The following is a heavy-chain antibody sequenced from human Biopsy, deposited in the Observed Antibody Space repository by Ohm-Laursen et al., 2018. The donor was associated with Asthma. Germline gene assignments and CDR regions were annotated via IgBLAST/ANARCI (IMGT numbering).Heavy chain of an antibody. D-gene: IGHD3-10*01. CDR1: GGSFSTGSYY. CDR2: IYYTGSD. J-gene: IGHJ6*02. CDR3: ARGPNYHGSGRAPIGMDV. V-gene: IGHV4-61*01. Sequence: TLSLTCTVSGGSFSTGSYYWSWIRQPPGKGLEWLGYIYYTGSDNYNPSLKSRVTISVDTSKNQFSLRLNSVTAADTAVYYCARGPNYHGSGRAPIGMDVWGQGTTVTVSS.